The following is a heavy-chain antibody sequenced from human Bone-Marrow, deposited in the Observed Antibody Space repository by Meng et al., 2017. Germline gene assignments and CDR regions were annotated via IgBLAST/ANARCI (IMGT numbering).Heavy chain of an antibody. CDR2: INTNTGNP. CDR1: GYTFTGYA. J-gene: IGHJ3*02. Sequence: ASVTVSCKTSGYTFTGYALNWVRQAPGPGLEWMGGINTNTGNPTFVQAFTRRFGFSLDTSVSTPYLQISRLKAEDTAVYYCARATPLYYYTDSAPAAFDIWGQGTMVTVSS. V-gene: IGHV7-4-1*02. CDR3: ARATPLYYYTDSAPAAFDI. D-gene: IGHD3-10*01.